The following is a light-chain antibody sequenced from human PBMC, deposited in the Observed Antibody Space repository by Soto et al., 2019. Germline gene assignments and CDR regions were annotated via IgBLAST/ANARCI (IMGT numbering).Light chain of an antibody. CDR2: DSS. CDR3: QQLNFDSWM. J-gene: IGKJ1*01. Sequence: DIQLTQSPSTLSASVGDRVTITCRASPGSSTSFAWYQHKPGNPPKLLMYDSSTLHRGVPSRFSGSGPGTEVSLTITSLQPDDFATYYCQQLNFDSWMFGQGTKVDIK. V-gene: IGKV1-9*01. CDR1: PGSSTS.